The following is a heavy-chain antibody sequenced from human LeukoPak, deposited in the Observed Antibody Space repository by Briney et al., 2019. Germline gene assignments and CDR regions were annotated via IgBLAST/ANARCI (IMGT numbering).Heavy chain of an antibody. Sequence: SLRLSCAASGFTFDDYAMHWVRQAPGKGLEWVSGISWNSGSIGYADSVKGRFTISRDNAKNSLYLQMNSLRAEDTALYYCAKDMKMNYYYGMTSGAKGPRSPSP. CDR3: AKDMKMNYYYGMTS. D-gene: IGHD5-24*01. V-gene: IGHV3-9*01. CDR2: ISWNSGSI. J-gene: IGHJ6*02. CDR1: GFTFDDYA.